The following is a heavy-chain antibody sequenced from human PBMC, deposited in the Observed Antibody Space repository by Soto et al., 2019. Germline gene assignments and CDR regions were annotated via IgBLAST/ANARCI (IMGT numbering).Heavy chain of an antibody. CDR3: ARDGILSGRYYYYGMDV. CDR2: IWYDGSNK. J-gene: IGHJ6*02. D-gene: IGHD2-15*01. Sequence: GGSLRLSCAASGFTFSSYGMHWVRQAPGKGLEWVAVIWYDGSNKYYADSVKGRFTISRDNSKNTLYLQMNSLRAEDTAVYYCARDGILSGRYYYYGMDVWGQGTTVTVSS. V-gene: IGHV3-33*01. CDR1: GFTFSSYG.